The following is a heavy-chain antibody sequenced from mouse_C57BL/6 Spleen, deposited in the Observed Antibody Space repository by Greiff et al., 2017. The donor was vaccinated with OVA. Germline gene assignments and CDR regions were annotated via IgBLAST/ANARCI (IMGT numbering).Heavy chain of an antibody. CDR1: GFTFTDYY. CDR3: AGDHPYYGSSLDWYFDV. CDR2: IRNKANGYTT. J-gene: IGHJ1*03. Sequence: EVHLVEPGGGLVQPGGSLSLSCAASGFTFTDYYMSWVRQPPGKGLEWLGFIRNKANGYTTEYSASVKGRFTISRDNSQSILYLQMNALRAEDSATYYCAGDHPYYGSSLDWYFDVWGTGTTVTVSS. V-gene: IGHV7-3*01. D-gene: IGHD1-1*01.